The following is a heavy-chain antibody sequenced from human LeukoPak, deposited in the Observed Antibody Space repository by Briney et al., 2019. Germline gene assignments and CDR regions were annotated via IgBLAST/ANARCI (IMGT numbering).Heavy chain of an antibody. CDR1: GFTFSSYG. J-gene: IGHJ6*02. CDR3: ARDLKMATIYYYYYGMDV. V-gene: IGHV3-33*01. D-gene: IGHD5-24*01. CDR2: IWYDGSNK. Sequence: GRSLRLSCAASGFTFSSYGMHWVRQAPGKGLEWVAVIWYDGSNKYYADSVKGRFTISRDNSKNTLYLQMNSLRAEDTAVYYCARDLKMATIYYYYYGMDVWGQGTTVTVSS.